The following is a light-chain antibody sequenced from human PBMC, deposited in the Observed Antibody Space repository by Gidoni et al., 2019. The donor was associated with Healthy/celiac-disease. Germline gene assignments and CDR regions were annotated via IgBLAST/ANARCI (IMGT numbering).Light chain of an antibody. CDR1: SGSIASNY. J-gene: IGLJ3*02. CDR3: QSYDSSNYWV. CDR2: EDN. V-gene: IGLV6-57*04. Sequence: FMLTQPHSVSESPGKTVTISCTHSSGSIASNYVQWYQQRPGSAPTTVIYEDNQRPSGVPDRFSGSIDSSSNSASLTISGLKTEDEADYYCQSYDSSNYWVFGGGTKLTVL.